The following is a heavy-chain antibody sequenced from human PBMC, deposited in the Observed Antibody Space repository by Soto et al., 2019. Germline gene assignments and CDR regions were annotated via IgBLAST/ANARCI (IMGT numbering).Heavy chain of an antibody. CDR3: ARGGYYDSSGYSADWFDP. Sequence: GGSLRLSCAASGFTFSSYAMHWVRQAPGNGLEWVAVISYDGSNKYYADSVKGRFTISRDNSKNTLYLQMNSLRAEDTAVYYCARGGYYDSSGYSADWFDPWGQGTLVTVSS. CDR2: ISYDGSNK. V-gene: IGHV3-30*04. D-gene: IGHD3-22*01. J-gene: IGHJ5*02. CDR1: GFTFSSYA.